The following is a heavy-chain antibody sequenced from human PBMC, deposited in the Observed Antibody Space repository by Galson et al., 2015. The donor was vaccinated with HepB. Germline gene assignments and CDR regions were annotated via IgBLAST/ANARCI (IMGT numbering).Heavy chain of an antibody. CDR1: GFNFGDYV. V-gene: IGHV3-49*03. Sequence: SLRLSCAASGFNFGDYVISWFRQAPGKGLEWVGFIRSKTYGGTTEYAASVKGRFTIFRDDSKSIAYLRMNPLKTDDTALYYCTRGGMVRGFNPAHYWGQGTLVTVSS. CDR2: IRSKTYGGTT. CDR3: TRGGMVRGFNPAHY. D-gene: IGHD3-10*01. J-gene: IGHJ4*02.